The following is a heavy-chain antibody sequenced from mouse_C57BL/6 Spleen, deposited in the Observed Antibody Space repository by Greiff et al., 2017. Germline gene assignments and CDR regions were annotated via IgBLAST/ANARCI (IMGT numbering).Heavy chain of an antibody. V-gene: IGHV1-53*01. CDR2: INPSNGGT. Sequence: QVQLQQPGTELVKPGASVKLSCKASGYTFTSYWMHWVKQRPGQGLEWIGNINPSNGGTNYNEKFKSKATLTVDKSSSPAYMQLSSLTSEDSAVYYCARTPNYYGSPAWFAYWGQGTLVTVSA. CDR1: GYTFTSYW. CDR3: ARTPNYYGSPAWFAY. D-gene: IGHD1-1*01. J-gene: IGHJ3*01.